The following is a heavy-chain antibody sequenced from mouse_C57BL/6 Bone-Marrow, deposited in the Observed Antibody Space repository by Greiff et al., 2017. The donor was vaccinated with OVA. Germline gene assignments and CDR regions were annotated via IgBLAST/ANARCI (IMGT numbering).Heavy chain of an antibody. CDR3: ARIAYGSRFDD. V-gene: IGHV8-8*01. Sequence: QVTLKESGPGILQPSQTLSLTCSFSGFSLSTLGMGVGWIRQPSGKGLEWLAHIWWDDAKYSNPALKSRLTSSKDTSKNQVFLKITTVDTADTATYCCARIAYGSRFDDWGQGTTLTVSS. CDR1: GFSLSTLGMG. CDR2: IWWDDAK. D-gene: IGHD1-1*01. J-gene: IGHJ2*01.